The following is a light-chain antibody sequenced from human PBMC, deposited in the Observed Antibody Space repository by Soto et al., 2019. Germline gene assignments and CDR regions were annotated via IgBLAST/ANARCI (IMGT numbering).Light chain of an antibody. CDR3: ATWDDRLDGYV. Sequence: QSVLTQSPSASGTPGQRVIISCSGSSSNIGSNTVNWYQQLPGTAPKLLIYSHNQRPSGVPDRFSGSQSGTSAPLAISGLQSEDEADYYCATWDDRLDGYVFGTGTKLTVL. CDR1: SSNIGSNT. J-gene: IGLJ1*01. CDR2: SHN. V-gene: IGLV1-44*01.